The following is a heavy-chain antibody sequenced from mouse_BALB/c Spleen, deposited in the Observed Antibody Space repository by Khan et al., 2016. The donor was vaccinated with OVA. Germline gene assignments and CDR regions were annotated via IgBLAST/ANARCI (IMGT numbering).Heavy chain of an antibody. CDR3: ARSGGYSYYWYFDV. Sequence: QVQLKQSGAELVRPGTSVKISCKASGYAFTNYWLGWLNQRPGHGLEWIGNIYPGSGHTYYNEKFRGKATLTADKSSSTAYMQRSSLTSEDSAVYFCARSGGYSYYWYFDVWGAGTTVTVSS. V-gene: IGHV1-63*01. D-gene: IGHD2-3*01. CDR2: IYPGSGHT. CDR1: GYAFTNYW. J-gene: IGHJ1*01.